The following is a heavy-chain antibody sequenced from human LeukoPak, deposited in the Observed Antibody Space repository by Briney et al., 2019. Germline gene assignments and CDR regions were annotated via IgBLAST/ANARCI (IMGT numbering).Heavy chain of an antibody. CDR2: ISGSGGST. J-gene: IGHJ3*02. V-gene: IGHV3-23*01. D-gene: IGHD3-3*01. CDR3: AKDLDFWSGYYSSAFDI. CDR1: GFTFSSYA. Sequence: GGSLRLSCAASGFTFSSYAMSWVRQAPGKGLEGVSAISGSGGSTYYADSVKGRFTISGDNSKNTLYLQMNSLRAEDTAVYYCAKDLDFWSGYYSSAFDIWGQGTMVTVSS.